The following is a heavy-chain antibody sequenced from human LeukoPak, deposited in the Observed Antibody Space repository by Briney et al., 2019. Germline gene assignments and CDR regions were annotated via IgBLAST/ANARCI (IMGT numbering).Heavy chain of an antibody. V-gene: IGHV5-51*01. CDR2: IFPGDSDT. J-gene: IGHJ4*02. CDR1: GYSFSSYW. Sequence: GESLKISCKGSGYSFSSYWIGWVRRMPEKGLEWMGIIFPGDSDTRYSPSFQGQVTISADKSISTAYLQWSSLKASDTAMYYCARHVSWGYGDYVDCWGQGILVTVSS. CDR3: ARHVSWGYGDYVDC. D-gene: IGHD4-17*01.